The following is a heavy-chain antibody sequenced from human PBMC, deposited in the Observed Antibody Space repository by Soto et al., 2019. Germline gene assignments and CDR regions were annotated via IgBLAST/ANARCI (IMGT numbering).Heavy chain of an antibody. CDR1: GFTFSSYA. J-gene: IGHJ4*02. CDR3: ATNDWDY. CDR2: VSSDGSNK. D-gene: IGHD3-3*01. V-gene: IGHV3-30*03. Sequence: PGGSLRLSCADSGFTFSSYAMHWVRQAPGKGLEWVAVVSSDGSNKWYGDSVKGRFTISRDNSKNTLYLQMSSLRADDTAIYFCATNDWDYWGQGTLVTVSS.